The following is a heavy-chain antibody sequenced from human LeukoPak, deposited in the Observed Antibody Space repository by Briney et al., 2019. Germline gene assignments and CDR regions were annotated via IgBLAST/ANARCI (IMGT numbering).Heavy chain of an antibody. CDR1: GFTFSSHD. D-gene: IGHD6-19*01. Sequence: GGSLRLSCATSGFTFSSHDMHWVRQPTGKGLEWVSVIGTAGNTYYTDSVKGRFTISRENAKNSLYLQMDNLRAEDTAVYYCARSKSYSSGWTDFDCWGQGTLVTVSS. CDR3: ARSKSYSSGWTDFDC. CDR2: IGTAGNT. V-gene: IGHV3-13*01. J-gene: IGHJ4*02.